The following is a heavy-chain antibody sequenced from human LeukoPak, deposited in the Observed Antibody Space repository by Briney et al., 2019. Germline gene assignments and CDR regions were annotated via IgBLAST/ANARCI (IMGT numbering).Heavy chain of an antibody. D-gene: IGHD6-19*01. CDR3: ATLVLAGSSLDY. CDR1: GFTFISYG. Sequence: GGSLRLSCVASGFTFISYGMHWVRQAPGKGLEWVAFIAYDGSNKYYADSVKGRFTISRDNSKNTLSLQMNSLRAEDTAVYYCATLVLAGSSLDYWGQGTLVTVSS. CDR2: IAYDGSNK. J-gene: IGHJ4*02. V-gene: IGHV3-30*03.